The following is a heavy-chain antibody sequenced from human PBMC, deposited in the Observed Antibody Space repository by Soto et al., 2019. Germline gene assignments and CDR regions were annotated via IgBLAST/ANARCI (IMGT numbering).Heavy chain of an antibody. CDR1: GYTFTSYG. CDR3: AREILSPDFYFHGMDV. D-gene: IGHD2-15*01. V-gene: IGHV1-18*04. Sequence: QGQLVQSGAEVKKPGASVKVSCKASGYTFTSYGISWVRQAPGQGLEWMGWISAKKGNTKYAQKYQGRATMTTDTSTSTAYMELRSLRSADTAVYYCAREILSPDFYFHGMDVWGQGTTVTVSS. J-gene: IGHJ6*02. CDR2: ISAKKGNT.